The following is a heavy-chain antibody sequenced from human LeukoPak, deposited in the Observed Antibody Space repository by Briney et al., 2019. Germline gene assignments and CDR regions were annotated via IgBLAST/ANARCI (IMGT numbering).Heavy chain of an antibody. J-gene: IGHJ5*02. CDR3: ARGGCSSTSCYRNWFDP. CDR2: ISNNGGYT. V-gene: IGHV3-23*01. D-gene: IGHD2-2*01. CDR1: GFTFSSSA. Sequence: PGGSLRLSCAASGFTFSSSAMSWVRQAPGKGLEWVSAISNNGGYTYYADSVKGRFTISRDNSKNTLYLQMNSLRAEDTAVHYCARGGCSSTSCYRNWFDPWGQGTLVTVSS.